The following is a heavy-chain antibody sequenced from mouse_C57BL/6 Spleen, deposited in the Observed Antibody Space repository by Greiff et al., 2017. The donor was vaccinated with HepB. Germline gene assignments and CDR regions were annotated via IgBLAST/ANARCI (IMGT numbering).Heavy chain of an antibody. CDR3: ARYFSMDY. Sequence: DVLLVESGGGLVQPGGSLSLSCAASGFTFTDYYMSWVRQPPGKALEWLGFIRNKANGYTSEYSASVKGRFTISRDNSQSILYLQMNARRAEDNAAYYCARYFSMDYWGQGTSVTVSS. V-gene: IGHV7-3*01. CDR2: IRNKANGYTS. J-gene: IGHJ4*01. CDR1: GFTFTDYY.